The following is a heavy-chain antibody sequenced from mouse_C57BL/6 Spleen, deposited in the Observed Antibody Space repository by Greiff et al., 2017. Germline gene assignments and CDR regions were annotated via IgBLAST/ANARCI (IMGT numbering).Heavy chain of an antibody. D-gene: IGHD2-4*01. CDR1: GFTFSSYA. CDR2: ISDGGSYT. Sequence: DVMLVESGGGLVKPGGSLKLSCAASGFTFSSYAMSWVRQTPEKRLEWVATISDGGSYTYYPDNVKGRFTISRDNAKNNLYLQMSHLKSEDTAMYYCAREGYDYDTWGTGTTVTVSS. CDR3: AREGYDYDT. J-gene: IGHJ1*03. V-gene: IGHV5-4*01.